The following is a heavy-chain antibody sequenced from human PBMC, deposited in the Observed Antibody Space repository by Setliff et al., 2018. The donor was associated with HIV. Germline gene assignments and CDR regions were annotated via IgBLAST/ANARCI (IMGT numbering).Heavy chain of an antibody. V-gene: IGHV4-4*09. CDR1: GGSINNYY. CDR2: IYSSGRA. J-gene: IGHJ4*02. D-gene: IGHD5-12*01. CDR3: ARADIVATIDF. Sequence: SETLSLTCAVSGGSINNYYWSWIRQPPGKGLEWIGYIYSSGRANYNSSLKSRVTISIDTSKNQFSLRLTSVTAADTAVYYCARADIVATIDFWGLGTLVTVSS.